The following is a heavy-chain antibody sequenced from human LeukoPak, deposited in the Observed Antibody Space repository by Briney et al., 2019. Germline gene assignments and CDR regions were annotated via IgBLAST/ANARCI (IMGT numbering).Heavy chain of an antibody. V-gene: IGHV4-34*01. Sequence: SETLSLTCAVYGGSFSGYYWSWIRQPPGKGLEWIGEINHSGSTNYNPSLKSRVTISVDTSKNQFSLKLSSVTAADTAVYYCARAPYSSGWYEFDYWGQGTLVTVSS. J-gene: IGHJ4*02. D-gene: IGHD6-19*01. CDR3: ARAPYSSGWYEFDY. CDR1: GGSFSGYY. CDR2: INHSGST.